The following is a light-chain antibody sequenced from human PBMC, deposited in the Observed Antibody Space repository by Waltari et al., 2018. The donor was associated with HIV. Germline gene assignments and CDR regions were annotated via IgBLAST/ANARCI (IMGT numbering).Light chain of an antibody. CDR2: KAS. J-gene: IGKJ1*01. Sequence: DIQMTQSPSTLSASVGDRGTITCRASQSMCNWLVGYQQKPGKAPKLLIYKASSLESGVPSRFSGSGSGTEYTLTISSLQPDDFATYYCQEYSGYFRTFGQGTKVEIK. V-gene: IGKV1-5*03. CDR1: QSMCNW. CDR3: QEYSGYFRT.